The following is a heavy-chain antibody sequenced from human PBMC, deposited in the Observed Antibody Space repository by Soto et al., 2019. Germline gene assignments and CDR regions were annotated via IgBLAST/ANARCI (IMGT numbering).Heavy chain of an antibody. Sequence: SETLYLTCAVSVGSISSSNWLSLVLQPPGKGLEWIGEIYHSGSTNYNPSLKSRVTISVDKSKNQFSLKLSSVTAADTAVYYCARLRGDSSGYYSFDYWGQGTLVTVSS. J-gene: IGHJ4*02. D-gene: IGHD3-22*01. CDR3: ARLRGDSSGYYSFDY. CDR1: VGSISSSNW. CDR2: IYHSGST. V-gene: IGHV4-4*02.